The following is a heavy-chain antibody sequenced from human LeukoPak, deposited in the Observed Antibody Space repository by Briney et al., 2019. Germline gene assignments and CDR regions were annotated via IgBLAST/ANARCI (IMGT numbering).Heavy chain of an antibody. Sequence: GASVKVSCKASGYTFTSYYMHWVRQAPGQGLEWMGIINPSGGSTSYAQKFQGRVTMTRDMSTSTVYMELSSLRSEDTAVYYCARGAMVKFNYYYYMDVWGKGTTVTISS. V-gene: IGHV1-46*01. J-gene: IGHJ6*03. CDR1: GYTFTSYY. CDR3: ARGAMVKFNYYYYMDV. D-gene: IGHD5-18*01. CDR2: INPSGGST.